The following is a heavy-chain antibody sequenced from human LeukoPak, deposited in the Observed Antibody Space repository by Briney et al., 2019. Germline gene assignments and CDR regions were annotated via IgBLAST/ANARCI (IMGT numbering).Heavy chain of an antibody. CDR1: GGSISSYY. D-gene: IGHD3-10*01. Sequence: SETLSLTCTVSGGSISSYYWSWIRQPAGKGLEWIGRIYTSGSTNYNPSLKSRVTMSVDTSKNQFSLKLSSVTAADTAVYYCARVESYYGSGNTDTEYYYYYGMDVWGQGTTVTVSS. CDR3: ARVESYYGSGNTDTEYYYYYGMDV. CDR2: IYTSGST. J-gene: IGHJ6*02. V-gene: IGHV4-4*07.